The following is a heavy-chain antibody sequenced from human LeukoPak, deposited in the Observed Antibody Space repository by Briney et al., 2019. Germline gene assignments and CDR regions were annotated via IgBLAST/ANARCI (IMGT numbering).Heavy chain of an antibody. CDR1: GFTFGSYG. V-gene: IGHV3-74*01. CDR3: SRARGYLDY. J-gene: IGHJ4*02. CDR2: ISGDGSIT. D-gene: IGHD3-22*01. Sequence: PGGSLRLSCATSGFTFGSYGMHWVRQAPGKGLVWVSRISGDGSITDYADSVKGRFTISRDNAKNTVFLQMNSLRAEDTALYYCSRARGYLDYWGQGALVTVSP.